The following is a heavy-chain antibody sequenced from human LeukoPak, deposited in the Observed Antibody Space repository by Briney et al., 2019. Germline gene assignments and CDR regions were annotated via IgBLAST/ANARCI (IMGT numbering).Heavy chain of an antibody. D-gene: IGHD2-15*01. Sequence: GGSLRLSCAASGFTFSSYSMNWVRQAPGKGLEWVSSISSSSSYIYYADSVKGRFTISRDNAKNSLYLQMNSLRDEDTAVYYCARDREKDNYFDYWGQGTLVTVSS. CDR2: ISSSSSYI. CDR3: ARDREKDNYFDY. CDR1: GFTFSSYS. V-gene: IGHV3-21*01. J-gene: IGHJ4*02.